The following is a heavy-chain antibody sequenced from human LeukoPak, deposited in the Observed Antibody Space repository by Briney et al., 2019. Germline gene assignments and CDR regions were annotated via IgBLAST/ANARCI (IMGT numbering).Heavy chain of an antibody. CDR1: GGSISIYY. Sequence: SETLSLTCTVSGGSISIYYWTWIRQIPGKGLEWIGYIYYTGTTNYNPLFESRATISVDTSKNQFSLKLTSVTAADTAVYYCARVGSGYSYGPFDYWGQGTLVTVSS. D-gene: IGHD5-18*01. V-gene: IGHV4-59*01. J-gene: IGHJ4*02. CDR2: IYYTGTT. CDR3: ARVGSGYSYGPFDY.